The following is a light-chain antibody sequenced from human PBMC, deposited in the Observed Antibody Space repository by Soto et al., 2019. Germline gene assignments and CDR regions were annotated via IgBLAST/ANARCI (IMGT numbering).Light chain of an antibody. CDR2: GAS. V-gene: IGKV3-15*01. CDR1: QSVSDN. Sequence: EIVMTQSPATLSVSPGERVTLSCRASQSVSDNLAWYQQKPGQAPRLLIYGASIRATTTPARFSGSGSGTEFTLTISSLQSEDFAVYFCQQSNNWPYTFGQGTKLDIK. J-gene: IGKJ2*01. CDR3: QQSNNWPYT.